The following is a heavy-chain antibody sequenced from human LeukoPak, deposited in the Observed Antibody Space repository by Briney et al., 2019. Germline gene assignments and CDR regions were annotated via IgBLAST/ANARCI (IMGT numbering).Heavy chain of an antibody. V-gene: IGHV3-7*01. CDR2: KKQDGSEK. J-gene: IGHJ4*02. D-gene: IGHD1-1*01. CDR3: ARTNWTDAVFDY. CDR1: GFTFCNSW. Sequence: SGGSLRLSCAASGFTFCNSWMGWVRQAPGKGREGGANKKQDGSEKYYVDSMKGRLTISRDNAKNSLYLQMNSLRAEDTAVYYCARTNWTDAVFDYWGQGTLVTVSS.